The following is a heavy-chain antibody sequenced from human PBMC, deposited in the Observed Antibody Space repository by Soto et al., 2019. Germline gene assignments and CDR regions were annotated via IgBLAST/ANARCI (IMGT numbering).Heavy chain of an antibody. CDR2: IYYSGIT. J-gene: IGHJ4*02. CDR3: AMPPPWEQLLNH. D-gene: IGHD1-26*01. Sequence: PSETLSLTCTVSGGSVSSEGYYWGWMRQPPGKGLEWIGYIYYSGITDYNPSLRSRATISVQKSKNQFSLRLNSVTAADTAVYYCAMPPPWEQLLNHWGQGTLVTVSS. V-gene: IGHV4-61*08. CDR1: GGSVSSEGYY.